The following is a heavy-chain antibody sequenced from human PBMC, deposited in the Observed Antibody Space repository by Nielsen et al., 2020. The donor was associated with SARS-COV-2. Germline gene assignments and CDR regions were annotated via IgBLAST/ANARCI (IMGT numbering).Heavy chain of an antibody. CDR2: ISSSSSYT. CDR3: AKDPATVTSFYWYFDL. D-gene: IGHD4-17*01. J-gene: IGHJ2*01. V-gene: IGHV3-11*06. CDR1: GFTFSDYY. Sequence: GESLKISCAASGFTFSDYYMSWIRQAPGKGLEWVSYISSSSSYTNYADSVKGRFTISRDNSKNTLYLQMNSLRAEDTAVYYCAKDPATVTSFYWYFDLWGRGTLVTVSS.